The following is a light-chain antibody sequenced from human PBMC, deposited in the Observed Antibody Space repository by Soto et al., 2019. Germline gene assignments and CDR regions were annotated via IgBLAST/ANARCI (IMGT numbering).Light chain of an antibody. CDR3: GSYRSTSTLFV. CDR1: SSDVGGYNY. V-gene: IGLV2-14*01. J-gene: IGLJ1*01. Sequence: QSALTQPASVSGSPGHSITISCTGTSSDVGGYNYVSWYQQHPGKAPKLMIYEVSNRPSGVSDRFSGSKSGNMASLTISGLQADDEADYFCGSYRSTSTLFVFGTGTKVTVL. CDR2: EVS.